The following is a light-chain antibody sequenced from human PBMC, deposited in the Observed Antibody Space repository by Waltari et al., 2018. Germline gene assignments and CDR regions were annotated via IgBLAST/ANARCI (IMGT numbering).Light chain of an antibody. V-gene: IGLV2-14*01. J-gene: IGLJ3*02. Sequence: QSALTQPASVSGSPGQSITISCTGTSSDVGFYNYVSWYQQHPGKAPKLIIYDVSERPAGVFDRFSGSKAGNTASRTSSGRQAEDEADYYCNSYTGSSSWVFGGGTKLTVL. CDR2: DVS. CDR3: NSYTGSSSWV. CDR1: SSDVGFYNY.